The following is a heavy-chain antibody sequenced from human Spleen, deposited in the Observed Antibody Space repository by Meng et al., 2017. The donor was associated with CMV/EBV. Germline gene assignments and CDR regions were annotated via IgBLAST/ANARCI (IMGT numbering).Heavy chain of an antibody. CDR2: ISSSSTYI. V-gene: IGHV3-21*01. CDR1: GFTFSNYG. D-gene: IGHD5-18*01. J-gene: IGHJ5*02. CDR3: AKQARTAYNWFDP. Sequence: GVLKISCAASGFTFSNYGMNWVRQAPGKGLEWVSSISSSSTYIYYTDSVKGRFTISRDNAKNSLYLQMNSLRTEDTAVYYCAKQARTAYNWFDPWGQGTLVTVSS.